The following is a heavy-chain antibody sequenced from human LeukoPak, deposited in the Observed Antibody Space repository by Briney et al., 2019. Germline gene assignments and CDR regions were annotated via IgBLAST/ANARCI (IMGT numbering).Heavy chain of an antibody. CDR1: GFTFSSNW. J-gene: IGHJ4*02. CDR3: AKSRLVFDY. D-gene: IGHD3-9*01. V-gene: IGHV3-23*01. CDR2: ISGSGGST. Sequence: GGSLRLSCAASGFTFSSNWMHWVRQAPGKGLEWVSAISGSGGSTYYADSVKGRFTISRDNSKNTLYLQMNSLRAEDTAVYYCAKSRLVFDYWGQGTLVTVSS.